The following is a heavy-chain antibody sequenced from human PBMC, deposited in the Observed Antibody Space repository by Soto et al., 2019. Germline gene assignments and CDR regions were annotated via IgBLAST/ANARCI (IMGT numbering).Heavy chain of an antibody. CDR3: AAGRYYDFWSGSYGMDV. Sequence: ASVKVSCKASGGTFSSDAISWVRQAPGQGLEWMGGIIPIFGTANYAQKFQGRVTITADESTSTAYMELSSLRSEDTAVYYCAAGRYYDFWSGSYGMDVWGQGTTVTVSS. D-gene: IGHD3-3*01. J-gene: IGHJ6*02. V-gene: IGHV1-69*13. CDR1: GGTFSSDA. CDR2: IIPIFGTA.